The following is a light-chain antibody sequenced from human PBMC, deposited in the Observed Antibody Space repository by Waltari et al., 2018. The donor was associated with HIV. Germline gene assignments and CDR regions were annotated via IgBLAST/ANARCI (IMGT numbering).Light chain of an antibody. CDR1: SSDFGTYNL. CDR3: CSYAGSTNWV. V-gene: IGLV2-23*02. J-gene: IGLJ3*02. CDR2: EVS. Sequence: QSALTQPASVSGSPGQSITISCTGTSSDFGTYNLVSWYQQRPGKAPKLIISEVSQRPAGVSNHFSGSKSANTASLTISGLQAEDEADYYCCSYAGSTNWVFGGGTKLTVL.